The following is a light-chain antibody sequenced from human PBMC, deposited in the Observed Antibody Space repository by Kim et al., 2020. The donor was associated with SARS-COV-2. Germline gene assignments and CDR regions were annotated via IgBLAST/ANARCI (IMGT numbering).Light chain of an antibody. CDR2: EDT. CDR1: KLGDKY. Sequence: SYELTQPPSVSVSPGQTASISCSGDKLGDKYVCWYQQRPGQSPVLLIYEDTKRPSGIPVRFSGSYSGNTATLTISGTQAMDEADYYCQAWDSNTWVFGGG. V-gene: IGLV3-1*01. J-gene: IGLJ3*02. CDR3: QAWDSNTWV.